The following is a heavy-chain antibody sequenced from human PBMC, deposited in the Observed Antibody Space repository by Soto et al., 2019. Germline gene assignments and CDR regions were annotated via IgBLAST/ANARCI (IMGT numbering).Heavy chain of an antibody. CDR2: IHHSGTT. J-gene: IGHJ4*02. V-gene: IGHV4-59*12. Sequence: SETLSLTCTVSNGSMNIFYWTWVRQPPGKGLEWIGYIHHSGTTNYNPSLKNRVTISVDTSNNRFSLKLNSVTAADTAVYYCARGLSSITMIVVAIDYWGQGTLVT. CDR3: ARGLSSITMIVVAIDY. D-gene: IGHD3-22*01. CDR1: NGSMNIFY.